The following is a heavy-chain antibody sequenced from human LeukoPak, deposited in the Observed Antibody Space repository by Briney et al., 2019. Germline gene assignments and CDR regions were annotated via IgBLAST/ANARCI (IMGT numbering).Heavy chain of an antibody. Sequence: GGSLRLSCAASGFTFRDSAMSWVRQAPGKGLEWVSYISSSGTTIYYADFVKGRFTISRDNAKNSLYLQMNSLRAEDTAVYYCSRDFQLTGDAVVDYWGQGTLVTVSS. V-gene: IGHV3-11*04. J-gene: IGHJ4*02. D-gene: IGHD7-27*01. CDR2: ISSSGTTI. CDR3: SRDFQLTGDAVVDY. CDR1: GFTFRDSA.